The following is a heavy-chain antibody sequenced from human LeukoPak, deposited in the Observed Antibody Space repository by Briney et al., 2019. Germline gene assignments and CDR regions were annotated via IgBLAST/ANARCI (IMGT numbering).Heavy chain of an antibody. D-gene: IGHD1-1*01. CDR3: ARDPGYHYYYYYMDV. CDR1: GGSFSSYA. Sequence: ASVKVSCKPSGGSFSSYAISWVRPAPGQGLEWMGGIIPIFGPTNYAQKFQGRVTITADKSTSTAYMELSSLRSEDTAVYYCARDPGYHYYYYYMDVWGKGTTVTVSS. J-gene: IGHJ6*03. V-gene: IGHV1-69*06. CDR2: IIPIFGPT.